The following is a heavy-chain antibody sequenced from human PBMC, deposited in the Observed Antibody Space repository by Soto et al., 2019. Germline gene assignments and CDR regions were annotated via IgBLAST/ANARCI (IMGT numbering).Heavy chain of an antibody. D-gene: IGHD2-15*01. CDR3: AHIGYCIGGSCSSYGAWTLDWFDP. CDR1: GFSLSTSGVG. V-gene: IGHV2-5*02. Sequence: SGPTLVNPTQTLTLTCTFSGFSLSTSGVGVGWIRQPPGKALEWLALIYWDDDKRYSPSLKSRLTITKDTSKNQGVLTMTNMDAVDTATYYCAHIGYCIGGSCSSYGAWTLDWFDPWGQGTLFTVSS. J-gene: IGHJ5*02. CDR2: IYWDDDK.